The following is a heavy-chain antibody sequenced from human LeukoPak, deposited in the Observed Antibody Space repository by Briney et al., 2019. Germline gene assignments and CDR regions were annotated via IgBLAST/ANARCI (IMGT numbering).Heavy chain of an antibody. D-gene: IGHD3-10*01. CDR2: ISYDGSS. Sequence: PSETLSLTCTVSGVSISSKNYYWGWIRQPPGKGLEWVATISYDGSSYYNPSLKSRVTISVDTSKNQFSLKLSSVTAADTAVYYCARATMVRGVTRGVYYYYGMDVWGQGTTVTVSS. CDR3: ARATMVRGVTRGVYYYYGMDV. J-gene: IGHJ6*02. CDR1: GVSISSKNYY. V-gene: IGHV4-39*07.